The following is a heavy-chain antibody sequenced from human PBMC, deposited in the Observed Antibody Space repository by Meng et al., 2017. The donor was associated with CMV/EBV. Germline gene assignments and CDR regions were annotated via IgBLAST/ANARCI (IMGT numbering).Heavy chain of an antibody. CDR1: GLTFSSYA. CDR3: ARGSHYYYYGMDV. J-gene: IGHJ6*02. Sequence: GESLKISCAASGLTFSSYAMHWVRQAPGKGLEWVAVISYDGSNKYYADSVKGRFTISRDNSKNTLYLQMNSLRAEDTAVYYCARGSHYYYYGMDVWGQGTTVTVSS. V-gene: IGHV3-30*04. CDR2: ISYDGSNK.